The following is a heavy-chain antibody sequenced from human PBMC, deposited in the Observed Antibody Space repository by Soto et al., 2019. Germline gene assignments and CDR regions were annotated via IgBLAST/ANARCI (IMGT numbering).Heavy chain of an antibody. CDR3: ARAGEDVNDAFDI. J-gene: IGHJ3*02. CDR2: IIPVFGII. V-gene: IGHV1-69*04. D-gene: IGHD3-10*01. Sequence: QVQLVQSGAEVKKPGSSVKVSCKASGGTFSSDAIAWVRQAPGQGLEWMGRIIPVFGIINYAQEFQGRVTRTADTSTITAYMELSSLRSEDTAVYYCARAGEDVNDAFDIWGQGTMVTVSS. CDR1: GGTFSSDA.